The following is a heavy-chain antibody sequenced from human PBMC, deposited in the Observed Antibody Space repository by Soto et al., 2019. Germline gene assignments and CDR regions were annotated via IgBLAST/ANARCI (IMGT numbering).Heavy chain of an antibody. V-gene: IGHV1-46*01. CDR2: INPSSDST. D-gene: IGHD6-19*01. Sequence: GASVKVSCKASGDTFTRSYIHLVGQAPGQGLEWMGMINPSSDSTTYAQNFQGRVTMTRDTSTSTFYMELSSLRSEDTAVYYCARDPAYSSGWRLDYWGQGTLVTVSS. J-gene: IGHJ4*02. CDR1: GDTFTRSY. CDR3: ARDPAYSSGWRLDY.